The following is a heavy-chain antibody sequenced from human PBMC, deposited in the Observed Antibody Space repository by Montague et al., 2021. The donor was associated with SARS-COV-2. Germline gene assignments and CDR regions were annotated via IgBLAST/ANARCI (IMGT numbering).Heavy chain of an antibody. V-gene: IGHV4-39*01. D-gene: IGHD3-10*01. CDR3: ARLPDLLLWFGEALDY. J-gene: IGHJ4*02. Sequence: SETLSLTCTVSGGSISSSSYYWGWIRRPPGKGLEWIGSIDYSGXTXYXXXXKXRVTISVDTSKNQFSLKLSSVTAADTAVYYCARLPDLLLWFGEALDYWGQGTLVTVSS. CDR2: IDYSGXT. CDR1: GGSISSSSYY.